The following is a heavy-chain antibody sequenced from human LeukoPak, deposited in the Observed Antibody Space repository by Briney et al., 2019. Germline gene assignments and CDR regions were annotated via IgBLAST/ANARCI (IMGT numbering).Heavy chain of an antibody. J-gene: IGHJ4*02. CDR3: AKEGAAAGRPLDY. D-gene: IGHD6-13*01. CDR2: ISYDGSNK. Sequence: GRSLRLSCAASGFTFSSCAMHWVRQAPGKGLEWVALISYDGSNKYYADSVKGRFTISRDNSKNTLYLQMNSLRAEDTAVYYCAKEGAAAGRPLDYWGQGTLVTVSS. V-gene: IGHV3-30-3*01. CDR1: GFTFSSCA.